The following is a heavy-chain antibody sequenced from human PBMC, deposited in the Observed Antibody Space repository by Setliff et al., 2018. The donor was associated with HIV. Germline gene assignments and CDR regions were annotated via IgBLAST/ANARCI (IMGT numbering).Heavy chain of an antibody. CDR1: GYTFTRNQ. D-gene: IGHD3-22*01. Sequence: ASVKVSCKASGYTFTRNQIHWVRQAPGQGLEWMGIINPSGGSAAYAEKFQGRVTMTTDTSTSIAYMELRSLRSDDTAVYYCARNFYDSSGYRYDYWGQGTLVTVSS. CDR2: INPSGGSA. J-gene: IGHJ4*02. CDR3: ARNFYDSSGYRYDY. V-gene: IGHV1-46*01.